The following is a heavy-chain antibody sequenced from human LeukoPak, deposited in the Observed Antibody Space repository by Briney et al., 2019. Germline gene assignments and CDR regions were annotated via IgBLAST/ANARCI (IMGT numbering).Heavy chain of an antibody. V-gene: IGHV3-21*01. D-gene: IGHD3-22*01. J-gene: IGHJ3*01. CDR3: ARDEADYYDNSGFFYDAFDL. CDR1: GFTFGRHS. Sequence: GGSLRLSCVTSGFTFGRHSLNWVRQAAGKGLEWVSSISGAGRYIFYADSVKGRFSISRDNAKKSIYLQMDSLRADDTAVYYCARDEADYYDNSGFFYDAFDLWGQGTGVIVSS. CDR2: ISGAGRYI.